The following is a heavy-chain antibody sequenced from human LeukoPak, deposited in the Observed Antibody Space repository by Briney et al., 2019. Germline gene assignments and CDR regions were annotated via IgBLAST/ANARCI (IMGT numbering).Heavy chain of an antibody. CDR2: IYYSGST. Sequence: PSETLSLTCSVPGGSISSSSYYWGWIRQPPGKGLEWIGSIYYSGSTYYNPSLKSRVTISVDTSKNQFSLKLSSVTAADTAVYYCARALGATGDAFDIWGQGTMVTVSS. J-gene: IGHJ3*02. CDR3: ARALGATGDAFDI. V-gene: IGHV4-39*01. D-gene: IGHD1-26*01. CDR1: GGSISSSSYY.